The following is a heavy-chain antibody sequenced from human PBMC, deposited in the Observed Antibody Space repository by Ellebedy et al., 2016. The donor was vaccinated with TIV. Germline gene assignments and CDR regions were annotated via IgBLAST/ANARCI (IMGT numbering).Heavy chain of an antibody. V-gene: IGHV3-11*01. CDR2: ISSSGSTI. CDR3: ARDTRFIDHQHNWFDP. D-gene: IGHD1-26*01. Sequence: GGSLRLSCAASGFIFSDYSMNWIRQAPGKGLEWVSSISSSGSTIYYADSVKGRFIISRDNAKNSLYLQMNSLRAEDTAVFYCARDTRFIDHQHNWFDPWGQGTLVTVSS. CDR1: GFIFSDYS. J-gene: IGHJ5*02.